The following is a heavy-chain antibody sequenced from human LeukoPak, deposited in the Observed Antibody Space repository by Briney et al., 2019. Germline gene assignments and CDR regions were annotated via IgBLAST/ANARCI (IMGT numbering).Heavy chain of an antibody. CDR1: GFTFTTYW. Sequence: GASLLLSCAASGFTFTTYWMSWVRPLPGKGLEWVANINQDGTEKYYVDSVKGRFTISRDNAKNSLDLQMNSLRVEDTGIYYCVKVAKYYYGSETYYFFEHWGQGTPVTASS. V-gene: IGHV3-7*01. CDR2: INQDGTEK. CDR3: VKVAKYYYGSETYYFFEH. J-gene: IGHJ4*02. D-gene: IGHD3-10*01.